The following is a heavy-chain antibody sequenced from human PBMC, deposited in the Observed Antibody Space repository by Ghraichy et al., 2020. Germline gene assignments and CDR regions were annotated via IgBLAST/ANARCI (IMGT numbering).Heavy chain of an antibody. J-gene: IGHJ3*02. CDR2: IFHDSGRI. Sequence: SQTLSLTCSVSGGSVSGGDYYWGWVYQPPGKGLTWIGSIFHDSGRIHYNPSFRSRVTMSVDTSKNEFSLRMSSVTAAATALYYCTREDENGADNAFDIWGQGTFVTVSS. CDR1: GGSVSGGDYY. D-gene: IGHD2-15*01. V-gene: IGHV4-39*07. CDR3: TREDENGADNAFDI.